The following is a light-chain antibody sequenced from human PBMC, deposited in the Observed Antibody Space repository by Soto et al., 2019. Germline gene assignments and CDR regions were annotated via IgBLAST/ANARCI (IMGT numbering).Light chain of an antibody. CDR3: SSYEGTNNFVG. CDR2: EVT. V-gene: IGLV2-8*01. J-gene: IGLJ1*01. Sequence: QSVLTQPPSASGSPGQSVTISCTGTSSDVGGYDDVSWYQQHPGKAPKLMIYEVTKRPSGVPDRFSGSKSGNTASLTVSGLQAEDEADYYCSSYEGTNNFVGFGTGTKVTVL. CDR1: SSDVGGYDD.